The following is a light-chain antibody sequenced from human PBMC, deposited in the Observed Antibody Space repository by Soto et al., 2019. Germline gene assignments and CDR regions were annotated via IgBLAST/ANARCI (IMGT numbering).Light chain of an antibody. CDR2: DVS. V-gene: IGLV2-14*01. J-gene: IGLJ3*02. CDR1: SSDVGGYNY. CDR3: TSYTSYSPSWV. Sequence: HSALTQPASVSGSPGQSITISCTGTSSDVGGYNYVSWYQQHPGKAPKLMIYDVSNRPSGVSNRFSGSKSGNTASLTSSGLQAEDEADYYCTSYTSYSPSWVVGGGTKLTVL.